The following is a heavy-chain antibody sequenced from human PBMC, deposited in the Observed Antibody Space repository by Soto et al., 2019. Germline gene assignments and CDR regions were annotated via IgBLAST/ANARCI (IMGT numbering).Heavy chain of an antibody. D-gene: IGHD4-17*01. J-gene: IGHJ4*01. Sequence: ASVKVSCKASGYTFTSYGISWVRQAPGQGLEWMGWISAYNGNTNYAQKLQGRVTMTTDTSKSTAYMELRSLRSEDAAVYYCARVYYGDNYWCHGTQVTVSS. CDR3: ARVYYGDNY. V-gene: IGHV1-18*01. CDR1: GYTFTSYG. CDR2: ISAYNGNT.